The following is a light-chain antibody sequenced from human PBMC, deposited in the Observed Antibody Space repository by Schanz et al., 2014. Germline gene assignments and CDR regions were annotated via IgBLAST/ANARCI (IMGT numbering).Light chain of an antibody. CDR1: SSDVGGYKY. Sequence: QSVLTQPPSASGSPGQSVTISCTGTSSDVGGYKYVSWYQQHPGKAPKLMIFDVNQRPSGVPDRFSGSKSGNTASLTVSGLQADDEADYYCSSYTSSNTGVFGGGTKLTVL. V-gene: IGLV2-8*01. CDR3: SSYTSSNTGV. CDR2: DVN. J-gene: IGLJ3*02.